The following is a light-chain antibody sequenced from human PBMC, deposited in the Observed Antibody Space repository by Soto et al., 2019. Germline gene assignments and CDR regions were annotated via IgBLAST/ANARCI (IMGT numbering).Light chain of an antibody. CDR1: SSNIGAGYD. V-gene: IGLV1-40*01. CDR2: GNS. Sequence: QSVLTQPPSVSGAPGQRVTISCTGSSSNIGAGYDVHWYQQLPGTAPKLLIYGNSNRPSGVPDRFSGSKSGTSASLANTGRQGEVEADYYCQSYDSSLSGSVFGGGTKLTVL. CDR3: QSYDSSLSGSV. J-gene: IGLJ2*01.